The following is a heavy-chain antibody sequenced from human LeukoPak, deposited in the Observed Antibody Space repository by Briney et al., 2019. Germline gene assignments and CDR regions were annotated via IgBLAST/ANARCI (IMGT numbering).Heavy chain of an antibody. CDR1: GFTFSSYA. V-gene: IGHV3-30*01. CDR3: ARGIAAAGTQN. CDR2: ISYDGSNK. D-gene: IGHD6-13*01. Sequence: GGSLRLSCAASGFTFSSYAMHWVRQAPGKGLEWVAVISYDGSNKYYADSVKGRFTISRDNSKNTLYLQMNSLRAEDTAVYYCARGIAAAGTQNWGQGTLVTVSS. J-gene: IGHJ4*02.